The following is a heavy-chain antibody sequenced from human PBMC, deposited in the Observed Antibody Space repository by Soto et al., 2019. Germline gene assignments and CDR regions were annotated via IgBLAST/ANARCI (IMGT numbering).Heavy chain of an antibody. D-gene: IGHD6-13*01. Sequence: PSETLSLTCAVYGGSFSGYYWSWIRQPPGKGLEWIGEINHSGSTNYNPSLKSRVTISVDTSKNQFSLKLSSVTAADTAVYYCARAYSSSWGTTWFDPWGQGTLVTVS. J-gene: IGHJ5*02. V-gene: IGHV4-34*01. CDR1: GGSFSGYY. CDR3: ARAYSSSWGTTWFDP. CDR2: INHSGST.